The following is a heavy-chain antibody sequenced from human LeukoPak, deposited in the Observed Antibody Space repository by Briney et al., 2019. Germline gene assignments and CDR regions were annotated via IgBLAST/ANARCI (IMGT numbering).Heavy chain of an antibody. D-gene: IGHD1-26*01. CDR3: ARGAGATGDY. J-gene: IGHJ4*02. CDR1: GGSFSGYY. Sequence: SETLSLTCAVYGGSFSGYYWSWIRQPPGKGLEWIGEINHSGSINYNPSLKSRVTISVDTSKNQFSLKLSSVTAADTAVYYCARGAGATGDYWGQGTLVTVSS. CDR2: INHSGSI. V-gene: IGHV4-34*01.